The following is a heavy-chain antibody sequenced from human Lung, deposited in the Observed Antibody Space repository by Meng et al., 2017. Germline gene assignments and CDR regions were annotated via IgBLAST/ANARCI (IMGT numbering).Heavy chain of an antibody. CDR1: GGSSSTIGYY. D-gene: IGHD6-19*01. Sequence: LPEPGQGLGRPAEALSPTCSVSGGSSSTIGYYWGGFRQPPGKGLEWIGSIGHSGFTYYSPSLKRRVAVSLDTSKSQFSLMLTSVTAADTAVYYCVRSSAWVRTGFDPWGQGTLVTVSS. CDR2: IGHSGFT. V-gene: IGHV4-39*01. CDR3: VRSSAWVRTGFDP. J-gene: IGHJ5*02.